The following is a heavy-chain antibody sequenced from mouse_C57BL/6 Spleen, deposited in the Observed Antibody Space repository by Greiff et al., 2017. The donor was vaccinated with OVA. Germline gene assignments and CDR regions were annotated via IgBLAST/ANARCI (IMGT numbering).Heavy chain of an antibody. D-gene: IGHD4-1*02. CDR2: ISSGGSYT. CDR3: APQLGRYYFDY. CDR1: GFTFSSYG. V-gene: IGHV5-6*01. J-gene: IGHJ2*01. Sequence: EVQGVESGGDLVKPGGSLKLSCAASGFTFSSYGMSWVRQTPDKRLEWVAPISSGGSYTYYPDSVKGRFTISRDNAKNTQYLQKSSLKSEDTAMYYCAPQLGRYYFDYWGQGTTLTVSS.